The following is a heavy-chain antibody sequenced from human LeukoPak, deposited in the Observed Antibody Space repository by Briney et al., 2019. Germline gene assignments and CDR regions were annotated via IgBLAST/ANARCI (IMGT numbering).Heavy chain of an antibody. CDR2: INPNSGGT. J-gene: IGHJ5*02. Sequence: ASVKVSCKASGYTFTGYYMHWVRQAPGQGLEWMGWINPNSGGTNYAQKFQGRVTMTRDTSISTAYMELSRLRSDDTAVYYCARRARSSTSRFDPWGQGTLVTVSS. CDR1: GYTFTGYY. CDR3: ARRARSSTSRFDP. V-gene: IGHV1-2*02. D-gene: IGHD2-2*01.